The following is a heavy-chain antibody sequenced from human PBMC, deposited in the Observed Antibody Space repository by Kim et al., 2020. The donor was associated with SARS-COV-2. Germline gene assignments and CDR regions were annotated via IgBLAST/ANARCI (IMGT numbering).Heavy chain of an antibody. D-gene: IGHD6-13*01. CDR2: INHSGST. V-gene: IGHV4-34*01. J-gene: IGHJ6*03. Sequence: SETLSLTCAVYGGSFSGYYWSWIRQPPGKGLEWIGEINHSGSTNYNPSLKSRVTISVDTSKNQFSLKLSSVTAADTAVYYCARVRAVYSSSWYLYYYYMDVWGKGTTVTVSS. CDR1: GGSFSGYY. CDR3: ARVRAVYSSSWYLYYYYMDV.